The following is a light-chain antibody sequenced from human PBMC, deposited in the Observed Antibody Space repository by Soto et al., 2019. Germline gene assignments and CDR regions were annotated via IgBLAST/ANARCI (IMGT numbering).Light chain of an antibody. CDR1: QSVSSY. CDR3: QQRSNWPWT. Sequence: EIVLTQSPATLSLSPGERATLSCSASQSVSSYLAWYQQKPGQAPRLLIYDASNRATGIPARFSGSGSGTDFTLTISSLETEDFAVYYCQQRSNWPWTFGQGTKVEIK. CDR2: DAS. J-gene: IGKJ1*01. V-gene: IGKV3-11*01.